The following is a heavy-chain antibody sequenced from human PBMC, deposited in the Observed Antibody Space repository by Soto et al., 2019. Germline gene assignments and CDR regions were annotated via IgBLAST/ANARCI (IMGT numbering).Heavy chain of an antibody. CDR2: INHSGST. Sequence: SETLSLTCAVYGGSFSGYYWSWIRQPPGKGLEWIGEINHSGSTNYNPSLKSRVTISVDTSKNQFSLKLSSVTAADTAVYYCARDYSSSIHSDNWFDPWGQGTLVTVSS. CDR1: GGSFSGYY. CDR3: ARDYSSSIHSDNWFDP. D-gene: IGHD6-13*01. V-gene: IGHV4-34*01. J-gene: IGHJ5*02.